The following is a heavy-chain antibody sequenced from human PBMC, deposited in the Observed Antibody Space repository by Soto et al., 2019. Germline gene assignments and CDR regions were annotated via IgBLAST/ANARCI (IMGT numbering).Heavy chain of an antibody. CDR1: GGTFSSYA. J-gene: IGHJ5*02. Sequence: QVQLVQSGAEVKKPGSSVKVSCKASGGTFSSYAISWVRQAPGQGLEWMGGIIPIFVTANYAQKFQGRVTITADESTSTAYMELSSLRSEDTAVYYCARDAGYCSSTSCGFDPWGQGTLVTVSS. CDR2: IIPIFVTA. D-gene: IGHD2-2*01. CDR3: ARDAGYCSSTSCGFDP. V-gene: IGHV1-69*01.